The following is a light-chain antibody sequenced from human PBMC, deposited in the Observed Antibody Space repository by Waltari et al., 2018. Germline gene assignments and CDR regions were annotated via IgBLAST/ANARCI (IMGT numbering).Light chain of an antibody. V-gene: IGLV2-14*01. CDR3: SSYTSSSTLYV. J-gene: IGLJ1*01. CDR1: SSEVGGYNY. Sequence: QSALTQPASVSGSPGQSIPIPCTGTSSEVGGYNYVSWYQQHPGKAPKLMIYEVSNRPSGVSNRFSGSKSGNTASLTISGLQAEDEADYYCSSYTSSSTLYVFGTGTKVTVL. CDR2: EVS.